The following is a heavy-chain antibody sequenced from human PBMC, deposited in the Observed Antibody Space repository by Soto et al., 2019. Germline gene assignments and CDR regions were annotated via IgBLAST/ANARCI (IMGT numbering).Heavy chain of an antibody. CDR3: ARGQRFSDWFDP. D-gene: IGHD3-3*01. CDR1: GGSMSNYY. J-gene: IGHJ5*02. Sequence: QVHLQQSGPGLVNPSETLSLTCTVSGGSMSNYYWTWIRQPAGKGLEWIGRVYSSGGTHYNPSLKSRVTISLDTSKNQFSLRLLSVTDADTAVYYCARGQRFSDWFDPWGQGTLVTVSS. V-gene: IGHV4-4*07. CDR2: VYSSGGT.